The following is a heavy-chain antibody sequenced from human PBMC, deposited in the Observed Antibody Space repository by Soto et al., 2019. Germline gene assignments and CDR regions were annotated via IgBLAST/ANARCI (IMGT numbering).Heavy chain of an antibody. CDR1: GFTFSIYA. CDR2: MSRTGDNT. CDR3: AKDQSNSNPLYYFDL. J-gene: IGHJ4*02. V-gene: IGHV3-23*01. Sequence: PGGSLRLSCAASGFTFSIYAMTWVRQSPGKGLEWVSSMSRTGDNTYYADSVKGRFTISRDNSKNTLYLQMNSLRAEDTAIYYCAKDQSNSNPLYYFDLWGPGNRVNVSS. D-gene: IGHD3-22*01.